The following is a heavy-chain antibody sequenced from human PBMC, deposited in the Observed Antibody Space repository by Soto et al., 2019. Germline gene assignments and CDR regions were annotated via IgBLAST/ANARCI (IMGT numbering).Heavy chain of an antibody. CDR2: ISSSGSTI. Sequence: QVQLVESGGGLVKPGGSLRLSCAASGFTFSDYYMSWIRQAPGKGLEWVSYISSSGSTIYYADSVKGRFTISRDNAKNXLYLQMSSLKAEDTAVYYCARLDWNDDDSSGYYYYYYGMDVWGQGTTVTVSS. CDR1: GFTFSDYY. D-gene: IGHD3-22*01. J-gene: IGHJ6*02. CDR3: ARLDWNDDDSSGYYYYYYGMDV. V-gene: IGHV3-11*01.